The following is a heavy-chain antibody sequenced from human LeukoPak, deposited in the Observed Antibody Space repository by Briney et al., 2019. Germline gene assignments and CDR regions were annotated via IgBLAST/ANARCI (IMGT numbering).Heavy chain of an antibody. J-gene: IGHJ3*01. Sequence: SQTLSLTCVISGDSVSSNSAAWNWIRQSPSRGLEWLGRTYYKSQWYNDYAVSVKSRITVNPDTSKNQFSLQLNSVTPGDTAMYYCAKDSRSGPRQTHASDVWGQGTMVTVSS. CDR2: TYYKSQWYN. V-gene: IGHV6-1*01. D-gene: IGHD3-10*01. CDR1: GDSVSSNSAA. CDR3: AKDSRSGPRQTHASDV.